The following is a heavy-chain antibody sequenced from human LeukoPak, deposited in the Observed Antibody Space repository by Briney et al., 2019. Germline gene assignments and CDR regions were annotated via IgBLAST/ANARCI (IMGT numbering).Heavy chain of an antibody. CDR2: ISGRDDST. J-gene: IGHJ4*02. D-gene: IGHD3-9*01. V-gene: IGHV3-23*01. Sequence: ETLSLTCAVYGGSFSGYYWSWIRQPPGKGLEWVSAISGRDDSTYYADSVKGRFTISRDTSKNTLFLQMNSLRAEDTAVYYCAKWGDYDILTGYYDPDYWGQGTLVTVSS. CDR3: AKWGDYDILTGYYDPDY. CDR1: GGSFSGYY.